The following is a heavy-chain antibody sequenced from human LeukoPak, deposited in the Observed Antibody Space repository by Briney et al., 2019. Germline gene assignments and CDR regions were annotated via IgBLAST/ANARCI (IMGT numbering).Heavy chain of an antibody. CDR3: ARDPRGHYDSSGYY. CDR1: GFTFSSYS. V-gene: IGHV3-21*01. J-gene: IGHJ4*02. Sequence: GGPLRLSCAASGFTFSSYSMNWVRQAPGKGLEWVSSISSSSSYIYYADSVKGRFTISRDNAKNSLYLQMNSLRAEDTAVYYCARDPRGHYDSSGYYWGQGTLVTVSS. D-gene: IGHD3-22*01. CDR2: ISSSSSYI.